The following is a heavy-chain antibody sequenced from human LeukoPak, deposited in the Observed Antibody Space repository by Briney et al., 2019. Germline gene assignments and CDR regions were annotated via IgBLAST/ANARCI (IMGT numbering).Heavy chain of an antibody. D-gene: IGHD2-2*01. CDR1: GASITNYY. CDR3: ASSHMLQYCSRTNCGREFDT. Sequence: SETLSLTCSVSGASITNYYWSWIRRPPGKGLEWIGYIYYTGSTKYNPSLRSRVTIAVDTAKKQFSLRLRSVTSADTAVYYCASSHMLQYCSRTNCGREFDTWGQGTLVTVSS. J-gene: IGHJ5*02. CDR2: IYYTGST. V-gene: IGHV4-59*01.